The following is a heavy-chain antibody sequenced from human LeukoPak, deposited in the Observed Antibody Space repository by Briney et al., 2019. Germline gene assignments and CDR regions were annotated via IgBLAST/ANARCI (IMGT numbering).Heavy chain of an antibody. CDR1: GFTFSSYS. V-gene: IGHV3-21*04. CDR2: ISSSSSSYI. J-gene: IGHJ4*02. CDR3: VKHSAPVLAAARFDY. Sequence: GGSLRLSCAASGFTFSSYSMNWVRQAPGKGLEWVSSISSSSSSYIYYADSVKGRFTISRDNAKNSLYLQMNSLRAEDTALYYCVKHSAPVLAAARFDYWGQGNLVTVSS. D-gene: IGHD2-2*01.